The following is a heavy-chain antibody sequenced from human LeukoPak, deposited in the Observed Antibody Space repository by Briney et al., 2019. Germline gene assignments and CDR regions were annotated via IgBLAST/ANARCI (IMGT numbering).Heavy chain of an antibody. Sequence: PGGSLRPSPAASGFTLSGDTTQVVRQAPGKGLEWVAVIWYDGSNKYYADSVKGRFTISRDNSKNTLYLQMNSLRAEDTAVYYCDRGYDLWSTDGSRPALWRRGTLVTVSS. D-gene: IGHD3-3*01. CDR3: DRGYDLWSTDGSRPAL. CDR1: GFTLSGDT. CDR2: IWYDGSNK. J-gene: IGHJ4*02. V-gene: IGHV3-33*01.